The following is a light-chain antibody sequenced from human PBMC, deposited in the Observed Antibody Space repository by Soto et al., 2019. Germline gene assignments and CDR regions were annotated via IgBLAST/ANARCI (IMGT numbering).Light chain of an antibody. CDR2: DAS. Sequence: DIQMTQSPPSVSASVGDRVTITCRASQDVGKWLAWYQQKPGKAPKLLIYDASSLESGVPSRFSGSGSGTEFTLTISSLQPDDFATYYCQQYNSYSPWTFGQGTKVDIK. J-gene: IGKJ1*01. CDR1: QDVGKW. V-gene: IGKV1-5*01. CDR3: QQYNSYSPWT.